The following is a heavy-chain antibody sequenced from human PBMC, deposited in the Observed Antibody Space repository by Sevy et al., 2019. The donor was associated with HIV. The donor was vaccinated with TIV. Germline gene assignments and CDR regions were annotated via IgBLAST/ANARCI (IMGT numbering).Heavy chain of an antibody. J-gene: IGHJ4*02. V-gene: IGHV3-33*06. Sequence: GGSLRLSCAASGFTFSSYGMHWVRQAPGKGLEWVALIWFNGSNKYYADSVKGRFTNSRDNSKNTLYLQMNSLRAEDTAVYYCAKQISYQGYFDYRGQGTLVTVSS. CDR3: AKQISYQGYFDY. CDR1: GFTFSSYG. D-gene: IGHD3-16*02. CDR2: IWFNGSNK.